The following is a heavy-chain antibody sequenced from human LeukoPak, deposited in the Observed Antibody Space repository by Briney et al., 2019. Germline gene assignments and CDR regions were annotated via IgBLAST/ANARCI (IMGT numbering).Heavy chain of an antibody. CDR2: FDPEDGET. D-gene: IGHD2-8*01. J-gene: IGHJ4*02. V-gene: IGHV1-24*01. CDR1: GYTLTELS. CDR3: ATDRLGVCTNGVCSLLY. Sequence: GASVKVSCKVSGYTLTELSMHWVRQAPGKGLEWMGGFDPEDGETIYAQKFQGRVTMTEDASTDTAYMELSSLRSEDTAVYYCATDRLGVCTNGVCSLLYWGQGTLVTVSS.